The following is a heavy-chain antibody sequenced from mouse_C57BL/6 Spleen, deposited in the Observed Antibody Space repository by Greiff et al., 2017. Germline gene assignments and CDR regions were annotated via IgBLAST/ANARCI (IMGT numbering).Heavy chain of an antibody. J-gene: IGHJ2*01. Sequence: QVQLQQPGAELVKPGASVKLSCKASGYTFTSYWMQWVKQRPGQGLEWIGEIDPSDSYTNYNQKFKGKATLTVDTSSSTAYMQLSSLTSEDSAVYYCAKGLHYFGYWGQGTTLTVSS. V-gene: IGHV1-50*01. CDR3: AKGLHYFGY. D-gene: IGHD3-3*01. CDR2: IDPSDSYT. CDR1: GYTFTSYW.